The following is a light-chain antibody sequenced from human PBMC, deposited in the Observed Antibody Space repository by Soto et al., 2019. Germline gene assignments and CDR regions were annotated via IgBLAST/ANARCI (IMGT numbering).Light chain of an antibody. CDR1: QSVLYNSNSKNY. CDR3: QQYYRART. V-gene: IGKV4-1*01. J-gene: IGKJ1*01. Sequence: DIVMTQFPDSLAVSLGERATINCKSSQSVLYNSNSKNYLAWYQQKPGQPPKLLISWASTRESGVPDRFSGSGSRTDFTLTISSLQAEDVAVYYCQQYYRARTFGQGTKVEV. CDR2: WAS.